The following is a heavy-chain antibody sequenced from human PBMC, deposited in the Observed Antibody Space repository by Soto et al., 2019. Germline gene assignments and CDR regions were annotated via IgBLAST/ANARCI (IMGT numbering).Heavy chain of an antibody. CDR3: TRDLYYFDSSAYYGHNWFDP. CDR2: IIPMFGTT. D-gene: IGHD3-22*01. Sequence: ASVKVSCKASGYTFNKYAITWVRQAPGQGLEWMGGIIPMFGTTTYAENFQGRVTITADESTSTAYMELTSLRSEDTAVYYCTRDLYYFDSSAYYGHNWFDPWGQGTRVTVSS. V-gene: IGHV1-69*13. CDR1: GYTFNKYA. J-gene: IGHJ5*02.